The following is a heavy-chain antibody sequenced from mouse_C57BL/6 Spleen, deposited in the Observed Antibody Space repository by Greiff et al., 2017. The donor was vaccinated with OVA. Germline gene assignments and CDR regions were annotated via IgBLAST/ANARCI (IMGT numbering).Heavy chain of an antibody. CDR2: IDPSDSYT. V-gene: IGHV1-50*01. J-gene: IGHJ2*01. D-gene: IGHD2-4*01. CDR3: ARWENDYADY. Sequence: QVQLQQPGAELVKPGASVKLSCKASGYTFTSYWMPWVKQRPGQGLEWIGEIDPSDSYTTYNQKFKGKATLTVDTSSSTAYMQLSSLTSEDSAVYYCARWENDYADYWGQGTTRTVSS. CDR1: GYTFTSYW.